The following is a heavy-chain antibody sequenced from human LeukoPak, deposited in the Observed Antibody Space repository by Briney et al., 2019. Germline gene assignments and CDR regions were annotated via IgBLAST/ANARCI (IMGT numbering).Heavy chain of an antibody. Sequence: SETLSLTCTVSGGSVSSGSYYWSWIRQPPGKGLEWIGYIYYSGSTNYNPSLKSRVTISVDTSKNQFSLKLSSVTAADTAVYYCARDYDFPRGGPFDIWGQGTMVTVSS. CDR3: ARDYDFPRGGPFDI. D-gene: IGHD3-3*01. J-gene: IGHJ3*02. CDR1: GGSVSSGSYY. CDR2: IYYSGST. V-gene: IGHV4-61*01.